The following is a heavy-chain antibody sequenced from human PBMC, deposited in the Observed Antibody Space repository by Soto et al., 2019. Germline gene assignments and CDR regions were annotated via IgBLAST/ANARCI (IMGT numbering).Heavy chain of an antibody. D-gene: IGHD2-2*01. J-gene: IGHJ6*02. Sequence: SVKVSCKACGWTFSSYAISWVGQAAGQGLEWMGGIIPIFGTANYAQKFQGRVTITADESTSTAYMELSSLRSEDTAVYYCARDIVVVTANLGGMDVWGQGTTVTVSS. CDR2: IIPIFGTA. CDR3: ARDIVVVTANLGGMDV. V-gene: IGHV1-69*13. CDR1: GWTFSSYA.